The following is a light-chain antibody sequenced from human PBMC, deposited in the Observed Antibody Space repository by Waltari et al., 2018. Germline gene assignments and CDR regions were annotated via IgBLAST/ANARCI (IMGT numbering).Light chain of an antibody. CDR2: EAS. CDR1: SSDVGSYNL. Sequence: QCALTQPASVSGSPGQSITISCTGTSSDVGSYNLSSWYQQHPGKAPKLMIYEASKRPSGVSNRFSGSKSGNTASLTISGLQAEDEADYYCSSYAGNCNLVVFGGGTKLTVL. CDR3: SSYAGNCNLVV. J-gene: IGLJ2*01. V-gene: IGLV2-23*01.